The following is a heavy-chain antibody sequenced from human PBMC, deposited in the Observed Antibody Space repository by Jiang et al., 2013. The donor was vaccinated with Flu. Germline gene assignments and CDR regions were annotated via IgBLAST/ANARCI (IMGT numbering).Heavy chain of an antibody. V-gene: IGHV1-3*01. CDR2: ISLATGNT. D-gene: IGHD1-26*01. CDR3: ARDAVGATTTPDY. Sequence: SGAEVKKPGASVNISCRASGYNFIDYAIHWVRQAPGQRPEWMGWISLATGNTKYSQSFQGRVTMTRDTSTSTVYMELSSLRSEDTAVYYCARDAVGATTTPDYWGQGTLVTVSS. CDR1: GYNFIDYA. J-gene: IGHJ4*02.